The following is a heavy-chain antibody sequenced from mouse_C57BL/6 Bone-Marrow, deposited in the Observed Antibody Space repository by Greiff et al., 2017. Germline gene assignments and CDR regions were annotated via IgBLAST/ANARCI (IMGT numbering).Heavy chain of an antibody. V-gene: IGHV5-6*02. CDR1: GFTFSSYG. Sequence: GQRVESGGDLVKPGGSLKLSCAASGFTFSSYGMSWVRQTPDKRLEWVATISSGGSYTYYPDSVKGRFTISRDNAKNTLYLQMSSLKSEDTAMYYCARRGTTVVARAMDYWGQGTSVTVSS. CDR3: ARRGTTVVARAMDY. J-gene: IGHJ4*01. CDR2: ISSGGSYT. D-gene: IGHD1-1*01.